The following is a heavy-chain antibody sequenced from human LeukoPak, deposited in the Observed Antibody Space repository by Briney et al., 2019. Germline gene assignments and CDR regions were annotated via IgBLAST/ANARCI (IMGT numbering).Heavy chain of an antibody. D-gene: IGHD5-18*01. Sequence: ASVKASCKTSGYTFTSYGISWVRQAPGQGLEWMGWISAYNGNTNYAQKLQGRVTMTTDTSTTTAYMELRSLRSDDTAVYYCATHMDTAMIKAEFDYWGQGTLVTVSS. CDR3: ATHMDTAMIKAEFDY. V-gene: IGHV1-18*01. CDR1: GYTFTSYG. CDR2: ISAYNGNT. J-gene: IGHJ4*02.